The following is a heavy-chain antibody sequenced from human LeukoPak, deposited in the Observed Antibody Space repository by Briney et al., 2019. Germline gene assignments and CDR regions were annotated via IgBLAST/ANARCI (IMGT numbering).Heavy chain of an antibody. D-gene: IGHD6-13*01. CDR1: GFSVSGYW. CDR2: IKQDGSEK. CDR3: AREWQGGIAAAGTRIEGDY. V-gene: IGHV3-7*01. Sequence: PGEFLTLSCAVSGFSVSGYWMTWVRQAPGRGLEWGANIKQDGSEKNYVDSVKGRFTISRDNAKNSLFLQMNCLRVEDTAVYYCAREWQGGIAAAGTRIEGDYWGQGTLVAVSS. J-gene: IGHJ4*02.